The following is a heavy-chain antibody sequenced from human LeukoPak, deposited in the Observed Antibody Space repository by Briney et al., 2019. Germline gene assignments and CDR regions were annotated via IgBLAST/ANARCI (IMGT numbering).Heavy chain of an antibody. CDR1: GGTFSGYY. Sequence: SETLSLTCAVYGGTFSGYYWSWIRQPPGKGLEWIGEINHSGSTNYNPSLKSRVTISVDTSKNQFSLKLSSVTAADTAVYYCARAGTRNYYYYYYMDVWGKGTTVTVSS. CDR3: ARAGTRNYYYYYYMDV. J-gene: IGHJ6*03. CDR2: INHSGST. V-gene: IGHV4-34*01.